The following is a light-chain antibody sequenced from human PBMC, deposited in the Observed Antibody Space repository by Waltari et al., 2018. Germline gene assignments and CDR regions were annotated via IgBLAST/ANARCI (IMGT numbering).Light chain of an antibody. Sequence: QSALTQPASVSGSPGQSITMSCIGTSSDVGSYNLVSRYQQHPGKAPKLMIYEGSKRPSGVSDRFSGSKAGNTASLTISGLQAEDEADYYCCSYTAGSTWVFGGGTKLTVL. J-gene: IGLJ3*02. CDR3: CSYTAGSTWV. CDR1: SSDVGSYNL. V-gene: IGLV2-23*01. CDR2: EGS.